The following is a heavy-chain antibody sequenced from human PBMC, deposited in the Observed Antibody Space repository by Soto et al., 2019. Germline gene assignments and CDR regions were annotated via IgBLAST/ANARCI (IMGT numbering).Heavy chain of an antibody. V-gene: IGHV4-61*01. D-gene: IGHD5-18*01. CDR1: GASVRSGSDY. CDR3: ARSRGYGYGVFDY. J-gene: IGHJ4*02. Sequence: QVQLQESGPGLVKPSETLSLTCTVSGASVRSGSDYWSWIRQPPGKGPECIGYIYHSGNTFYNPSLKTRVTIAVDTSKNQFYLRLTSVTAADTAIYYCARSRGYGYGVFDYWGQGSLVNVS. CDR2: IYHSGNT.